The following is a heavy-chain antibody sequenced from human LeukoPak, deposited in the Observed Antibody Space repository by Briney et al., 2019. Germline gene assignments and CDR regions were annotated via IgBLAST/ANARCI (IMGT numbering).Heavy chain of an antibody. CDR1: NGSISDDY. J-gene: IGHJ4*02. Sequence: SETLSLTCTISNGSISDDYWSWIRQPPGKGLEWIGYIYYSGSTNYNPSLKSRVTISVDTSKNQFSLKLSSVTAADTAVYYCARDSGLIDYWGQGTLVTVSS. V-gene: IGHV4-59*01. CDR2: IYYSGST. D-gene: IGHD5-12*01. CDR3: ARDSGLIDY.